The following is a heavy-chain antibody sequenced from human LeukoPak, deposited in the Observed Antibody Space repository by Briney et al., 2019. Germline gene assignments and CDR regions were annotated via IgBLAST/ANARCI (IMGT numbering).Heavy chain of an antibody. CDR3: ARVVELFGGHYYGSSGLLDY. D-gene: IGHD3-22*01. CDR2: ISAYNGNT. CDR1: GYTFTSYG. V-gene: IGHV1-18*01. J-gene: IGHJ4*02. Sequence: ASVKVSCKASGYTFTSYGISWVRQAPGQGLEWMGWISAYNGNTNYAQKLQGRVTMTTDTSTSTAYMELRSLRSDDTAVYYCARVVELFGGHYYGSSGLLDYWGQGTLVTVSS.